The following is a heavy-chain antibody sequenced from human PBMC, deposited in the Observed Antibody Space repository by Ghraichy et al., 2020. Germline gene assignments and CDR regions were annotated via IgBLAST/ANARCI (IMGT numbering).Heavy chain of an antibody. Sequence: GGSLRRSCAASGFTLSSHWMGSVRQAPGKGLEWVADIKQDGSEKFYVDSVEGRFTIARDNAKNSLYLQMNSLRVEDTAVYYCARESSRSYVNWGQGIRVTVSS. D-gene: IGHD1-26*01. J-gene: IGHJ4*02. CDR3: ARESSRSYVN. V-gene: IGHV3-7*01. CDR2: IKQDGSEK. CDR1: GFTLSSHW.